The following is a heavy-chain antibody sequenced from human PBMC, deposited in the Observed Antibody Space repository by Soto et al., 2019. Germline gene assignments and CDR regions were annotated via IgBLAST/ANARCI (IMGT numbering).Heavy chain of an antibody. D-gene: IGHD1-26*01. Sequence: GGSLRLSCAASGFTFSSNSMNWVRQAPGKGLEWVSSISSSSSYIYYADSVKGRFTISRDNAKNSLYLQMNSLRAEDTAVYYCASTTSYWEYSGSLEYFQHWGRGTLVTVSS. CDR3: ASTTSYWEYSGSLEYFQH. CDR1: GFTFSSNS. J-gene: IGHJ1*01. V-gene: IGHV3-21*01. CDR2: ISSSSSYI.